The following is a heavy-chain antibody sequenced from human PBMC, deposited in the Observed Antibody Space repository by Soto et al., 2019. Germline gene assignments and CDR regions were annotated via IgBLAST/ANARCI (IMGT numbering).Heavy chain of an antibody. J-gene: IGHJ4*02. CDR2: IIPSSGST. CDR1: GYTFTSYF. D-gene: IGHD6-13*01. CDR3: ARGLSSSLYYFDY. Sequence: GASVKVSCKASGYTFTSYFMHWVRQAPGQGLEWMGIIIPSSGSTSYAQEFQGRVTMTRDTSTNTVYMELSSLRSEDTAVYYCARGLSSSLYYFDYWGLGTLVTVSS. V-gene: IGHV1-46*03.